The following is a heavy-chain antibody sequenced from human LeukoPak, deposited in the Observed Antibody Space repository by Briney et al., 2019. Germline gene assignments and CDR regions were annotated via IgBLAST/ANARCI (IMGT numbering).Heavy chain of an antibody. CDR2: ISYDGSNK. D-gene: IGHD4/OR15-4a*01. CDR1: GFTFSSYG. CDR3: AKDRASTLDY. Sequence: GGSLRLSCAASGFTFSSYGMHWVREAPGQGLEWVAVISYDGSNKYYADSVKGRFTISRDNSKNTLYLQMNSLRAEDTAVYYCAKDRASTLDYWGQGTLVTVSS. V-gene: IGHV3-30*18. J-gene: IGHJ4*02.